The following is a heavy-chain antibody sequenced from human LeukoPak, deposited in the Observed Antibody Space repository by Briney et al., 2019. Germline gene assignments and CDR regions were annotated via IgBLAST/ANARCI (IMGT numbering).Heavy chain of an antibody. CDR1: GFTFSSYS. V-gene: IGHV3-21*01. D-gene: IGHD3-16*01. Sequence: GGSLRLSCAASGFTFSSYSMNWVRQAPGKGLEWVSSISSSSSYIYYADSVKGRFTISRDNAKNSLYLQMNSLRAEDTAVYYCARVLAGYYYYMDVWGKGTTVTISS. CDR3: ARVLAGYYYYMDV. CDR2: ISSSSSYI. J-gene: IGHJ6*03.